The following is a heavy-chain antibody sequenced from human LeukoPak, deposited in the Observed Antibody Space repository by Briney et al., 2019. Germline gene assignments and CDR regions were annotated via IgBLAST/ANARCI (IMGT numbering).Heavy chain of an antibody. CDR1: GGSISSYY. V-gene: IGHV4-59*01. CDR2: IYYSGST. Sequence: PSETLSLTCTVSGGSISSYYWSWIRQPPGKGLEWIGYIYYSGSTNYNPSLKSRVTISVDTSKNQFSLKLSSVTAADTAVYYCARDYYDSSGYRAFDIWGQGTMVTVSS. CDR3: ARDYYDSSGYRAFDI. D-gene: IGHD3-22*01. J-gene: IGHJ3*02.